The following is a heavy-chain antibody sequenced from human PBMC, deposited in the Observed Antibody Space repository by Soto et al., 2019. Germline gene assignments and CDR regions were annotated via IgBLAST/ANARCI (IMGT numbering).Heavy chain of an antibody. CDR3: ARSFNSAISLQVDAYHGLDV. D-gene: IGHD2-2*01. V-gene: IGHV1-18*04. Sequence: ASVKVSCKASGFMFSRYGFSWVRQAPGQGLEWMGWISAYNGLTNFAQRFQGRVSLTTDTSTSTAYMELRSLKSDDTAVYYCARSFNSAISLQVDAYHGLDVWGQATRVTVSS. J-gene: IGHJ6*02. CDR2: ISAYNGLT. CDR1: GFMFSRYG.